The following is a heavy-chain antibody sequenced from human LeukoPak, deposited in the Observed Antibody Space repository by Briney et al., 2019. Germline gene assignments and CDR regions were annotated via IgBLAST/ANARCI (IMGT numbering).Heavy chain of an antibody. CDR2: IRYDGSNK. V-gene: IGHV3-30*02. CDR3: AKTSGSYYYYYMDV. CDR1: GFTFSSYG. Sequence: GGSLRLSCAASGFTFSSYGMHWVRQAPGKGLEWVAFIRYDGSNKYYADSVKGRFTISRDNSKNTLYLQMNSLRAEDTAVYYCAKTSGSYYYYYMDVWGKGTTATISS. J-gene: IGHJ6*03. D-gene: IGHD6-6*01.